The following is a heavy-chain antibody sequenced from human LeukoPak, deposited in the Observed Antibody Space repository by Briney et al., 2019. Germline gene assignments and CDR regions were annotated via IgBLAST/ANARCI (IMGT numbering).Heavy chain of an antibody. J-gene: IGHJ6*02. CDR1: GFTVSSNY. CDR2: IHYSKST. Sequence: LRLSCAASGFTVSSNYMSCVRQHPGKGLECIGNIHYSKSTYYNPPLKSRVTISVDTSKNQFSLKLSSVTAADTAVYYCARDQQITVAGTVHYYGMDVWGQGTTVTVSS. CDR3: ARDQQITVAGTVHYYGMDV. D-gene: IGHD6-19*01. V-gene: IGHV4-31*02.